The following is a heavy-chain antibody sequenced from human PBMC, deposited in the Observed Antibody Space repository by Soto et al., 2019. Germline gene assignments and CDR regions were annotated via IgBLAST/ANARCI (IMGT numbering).Heavy chain of an antibody. CDR1: GYSFTSYW. CDR2: IYPGDSDT. Sequence: EVQLVQSGAEVKKPGESLKISCKGSGYSFTSYWIGWVRQMPGKGLEWMGIIYPGDSDTRYSPSFQGQVTISADKSISTAYLQWSSLKASDTAMYYCARHPRSFLRRSARRDHSEAFDIWGQGTMVTVSS. D-gene: IGHD3-16*02. CDR3: ARHPRSFLRRSARRDHSEAFDI. V-gene: IGHV5-51*01. J-gene: IGHJ3*02.